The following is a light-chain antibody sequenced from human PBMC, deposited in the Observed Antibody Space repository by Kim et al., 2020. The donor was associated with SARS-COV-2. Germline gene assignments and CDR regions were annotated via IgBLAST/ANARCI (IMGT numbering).Light chain of an antibody. Sequence: EIVLTQFPATLSLSPGESATLSCKASQSVSSYLAWYQQKPGQAPRLLIYDASSRAPGIPARFSGRGSVTDFTLTISSLEPEDFAIYYCQHSGIWPPTFGQGRRMEIK. CDR2: DAS. CDR1: QSVSSY. J-gene: IGKJ5*01. CDR3: QHSGIWPPT. V-gene: IGKV3-11*01.